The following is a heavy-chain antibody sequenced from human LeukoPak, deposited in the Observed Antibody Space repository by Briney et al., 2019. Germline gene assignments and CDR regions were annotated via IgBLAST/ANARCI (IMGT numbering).Heavy chain of an antibody. D-gene: IGHD3-10*01. V-gene: IGHV7-4-1*02. Sequence: ASVKVSCKASGYTFISYAMNWVRQAPGQGLEWMGWINTETGNPTYARGFTGQFVFSVDTSVNTAYLQISSLRTEDTAVYYCARGGYYGGSGTYGFFDYWGQGSLVTVSS. CDR1: GYTFISYA. CDR2: INTETGNP. J-gene: IGHJ4*02. CDR3: ARGGYYGGSGTYGFFDY.